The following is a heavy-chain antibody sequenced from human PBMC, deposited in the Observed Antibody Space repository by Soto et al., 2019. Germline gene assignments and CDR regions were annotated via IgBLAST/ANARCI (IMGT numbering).Heavy chain of an antibody. Sequence: PGGSLRLSCAASGFTFSDYYMGWIRQAPGKGLEWGSYISSSGSTIYYADSVKGRFTIFRDNAKNSLYLQMNSLRAEDTAVYYCSCDRSGWWGDYKYDFDYRGQGTLVP. J-gene: IGHJ4*02. CDR3: SCDRSGWWGDYKYDFDY. CDR2: ISSSGSTI. D-gene: IGHD3-22*01. CDR1: GFTFSDYY. V-gene: IGHV3-11*01.